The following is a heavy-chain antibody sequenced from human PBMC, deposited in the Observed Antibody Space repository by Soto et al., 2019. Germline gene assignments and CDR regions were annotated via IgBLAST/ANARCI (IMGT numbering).Heavy chain of an antibody. J-gene: IGHJ3*02. V-gene: IGHV3-21*01. D-gene: IGHD6-19*01. CDR2: ISSSSSYI. CDR1: GFTFSSYS. Sequence: EVQLVESGGGLVKPGGSLRLSCAASGFTFSSYSMNWVRQAPGKGLEWVSSISSSSSYIYYADSVKGRFTISRDNAKNSLYLQMNSLRAEDTAVYYCATLLDPYSYGAVAVNDAFDIWGQGTMVTVSS. CDR3: ATLLDPYSYGAVAVNDAFDI.